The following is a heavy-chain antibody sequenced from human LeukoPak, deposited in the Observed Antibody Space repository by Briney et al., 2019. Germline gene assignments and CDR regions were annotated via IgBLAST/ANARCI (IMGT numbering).Heavy chain of an antibody. Sequence: PGGSLRLSCAASGFTFSYHWMTWVRQAPGKGLEWVANIKEDGSEKYYVDSVRGRFTISRDNVNNSLYLQMSSLTAEDTAVYYCARDHDSSWIYDYWGQGTRVTVSS. V-gene: IGHV3-7*01. CDR1: GFTFSYHW. CDR2: IKEDGSEK. CDR3: ARDHDSSWIYDY. D-gene: IGHD6-13*01. J-gene: IGHJ4*02.